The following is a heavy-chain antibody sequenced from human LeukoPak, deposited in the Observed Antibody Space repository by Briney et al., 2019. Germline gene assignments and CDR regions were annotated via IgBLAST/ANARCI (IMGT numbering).Heavy chain of an antibody. CDR1: GGSFSGYY. J-gene: IGHJ4*02. V-gene: IGHV4-34*01. Sequence: SETLSLTCAVYGGSFSGYYWSWIRQPPGKGLEWIGEINHSGSTNYNPSLKSRVTISVDTSKNQFSLRLTSVTAADTAVYYCATPDSSGYYYLYWGQGTLVTVSS. D-gene: IGHD3-22*01. CDR2: INHSGST. CDR3: ATPDSSGYYYLY.